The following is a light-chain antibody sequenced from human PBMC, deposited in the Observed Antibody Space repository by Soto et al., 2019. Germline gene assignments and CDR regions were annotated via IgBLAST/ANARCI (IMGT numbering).Light chain of an antibody. J-gene: IGKJ1*01. CDR3: QQYNSWPET. Sequence: DIQMTQSPSSLSASVGDRFTMTCRASQAIGNDLGWYQQRPGKAPNRLIYAASRLQSGVSSRFSGSGSGTEFTLTISSLQSEDFAVYYCQQYNSWPETFGQGTKVDI. V-gene: IGKV1-17*01. CDR2: AAS. CDR1: QAIGND.